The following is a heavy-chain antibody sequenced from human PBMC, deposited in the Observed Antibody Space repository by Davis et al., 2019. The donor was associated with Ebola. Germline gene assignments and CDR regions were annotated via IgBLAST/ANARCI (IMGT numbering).Heavy chain of an antibody. CDR3: ARVGGGNFDY. J-gene: IGHJ4*02. CDR1: GGSISSYY. V-gene: IGHV4-59*01. CDR2: IFYNGGT. Sequence: PSETLSLTCTVSGGSISSYYWSWIRQPPGKGLEWIRYIFYNGGTNYNPSLKSRVTMSMDTSKNQFFLKLTSVTAADTAVYYCARVGGGNFDYWGQGTLVSVSS. D-gene: IGHD3-16*01.